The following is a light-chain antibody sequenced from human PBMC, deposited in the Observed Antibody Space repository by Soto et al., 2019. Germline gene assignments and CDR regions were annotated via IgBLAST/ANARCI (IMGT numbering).Light chain of an antibody. V-gene: IGLV2-23*01. CDR2: EGS. CDR1: SSDVGSYNL. J-gene: IGLJ1*01. CDR3: CSYAGSSTLRV. Sequence: QSALTQPASVSGSPGQSITISCTGTSSDVGSYNLVSWYQQHPDKAPKLMIYEGSKRPSGVSNRFSGSKSGNTASLTISGLQAEDEADYYCCSYAGSSTLRVFGTGTQLTVL.